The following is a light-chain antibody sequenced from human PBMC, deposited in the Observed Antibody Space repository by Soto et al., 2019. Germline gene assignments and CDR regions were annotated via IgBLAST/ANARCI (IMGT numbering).Light chain of an antibody. V-gene: IGKV3D-15*02. J-gene: IGKJ2*01. Sequence: EIVMKQSPATLSVSPVYRSTLPCRASQSVSSYLAWYQQKPGQAPRLLIYDASNRATGIPARFSGSGSGTDFTLTITTLEPEDSAVYFCQQYASSPYTFGQGTKVDIK. CDR2: DAS. CDR3: QQYASSPYT. CDR1: QSVSSY.